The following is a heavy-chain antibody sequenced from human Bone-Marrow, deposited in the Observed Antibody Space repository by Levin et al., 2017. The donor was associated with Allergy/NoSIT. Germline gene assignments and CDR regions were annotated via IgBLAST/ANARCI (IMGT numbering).Heavy chain of an antibody. CDR3: HLGAGGFDY. J-gene: IGHJ4*02. CDR1: GYSFASFY. CDR2: INPDSGDT. Sequence: GASVKVSCKTSGYSFASFYVHWVRQAPGQGLEGMGWINPDSGDTKFAQRFQGRVTFTTDTSISMAYIELGSLRFDDTAVYFCHLGAGGFDYWGQGSLVTVSS. D-gene: IGHD2-15*01. V-gene: IGHV1-2*02.